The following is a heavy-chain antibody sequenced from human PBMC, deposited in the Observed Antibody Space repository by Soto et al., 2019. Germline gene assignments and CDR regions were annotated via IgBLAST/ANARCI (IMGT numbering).Heavy chain of an antibody. CDR1: GGSISSSSYY. J-gene: IGHJ5*02. CDR2: IYYSGST. D-gene: IGHD3-10*01. CDR3: ARRSRVTMVRGVIPNWFDP. V-gene: IGHV4-39*01. Sequence: SETLSLTCTVSGGSISSSSYYWGWIRQPPGKGLEWIGSIYYSGSTYYNPSLKSRVTISVDTSKNQFSLKLSSVTAADTAVYYCARRSRVTMVRGVIPNWFDPWGQGTLVTVSS.